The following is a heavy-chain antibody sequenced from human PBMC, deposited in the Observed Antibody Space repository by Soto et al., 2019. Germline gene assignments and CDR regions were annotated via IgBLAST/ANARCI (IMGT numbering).Heavy chain of an antibody. CDR3: ARGDYYDTSGPFSDAFDI. CDR2: IYSGGST. J-gene: IGHJ3*02. D-gene: IGHD3-22*01. Sequence: GGSLRLSCAASGFTVSGNDMSWVRQAPGKGLEWVSVIYSGGSTYYADSVKGRFTISRDNSKNTLYLQMNSLRAEDTAVYFCARGDYYDTSGPFSDAFDIWGQGTMVTVSS. V-gene: IGHV3-66*01. CDR1: GFTVSGND.